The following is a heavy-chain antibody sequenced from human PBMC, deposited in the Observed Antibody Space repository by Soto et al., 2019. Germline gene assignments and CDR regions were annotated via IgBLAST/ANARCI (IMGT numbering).Heavy chain of an antibody. Sequence: PGGSLRLSCAASGFTFSNYVMHWVRQAPGKGLEWVAVISYAGSDTYNANSVKGRFTISRDNSKNTLYLQMNSLRAEDTAVYYCARDTGPNGYNYYYFGMDVWGQGTTVTVSS. CDR3: ARDTGPNGYNYYYFGMDV. J-gene: IGHJ6*02. D-gene: IGHD5-18*01. V-gene: IGHV3-30-3*01. CDR2: ISYAGSDT. CDR1: GFTFSNYV.